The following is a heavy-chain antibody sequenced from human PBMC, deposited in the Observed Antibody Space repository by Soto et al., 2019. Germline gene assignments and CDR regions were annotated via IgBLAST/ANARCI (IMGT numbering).Heavy chain of an antibody. J-gene: IGHJ4*02. Sequence: QVQLVESGGGVVQPGRSLRLSCTASGFTFSSYGMHWVRQAPGRGLEWVAFISYDRSKKHYADYVKGRFIISRDNSKNPLNLEMNSLRPEDTAVYYCATDFTSYTEEPYYFDYWGQGTLVTVSS. CDR3: ATDFTSYTEEPYYFDY. CDR1: GFTFSSYG. D-gene: IGHD1-26*01. CDR2: ISYDRSKK. V-gene: IGHV3-30*03.